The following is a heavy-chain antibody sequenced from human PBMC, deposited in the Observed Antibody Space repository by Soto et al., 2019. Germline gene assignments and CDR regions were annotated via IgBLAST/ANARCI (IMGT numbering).Heavy chain of an antibody. CDR2: INPSGGST. J-gene: IGHJ6*02. D-gene: IGHD2-21*01. CDR3: AREASKYSGMDV. CDR1: GYTFTNYY. V-gene: IGHV1-46*01. Sequence: ASVKVSCKASGYTFTNYYMHWVLQAPGQGLEWMGVINPSGGSTTYAQKFQGRVTMTRDTSTSTVYMELSSLISEDTTEYYCAREASKYSGMDVWGQGTTVTAP.